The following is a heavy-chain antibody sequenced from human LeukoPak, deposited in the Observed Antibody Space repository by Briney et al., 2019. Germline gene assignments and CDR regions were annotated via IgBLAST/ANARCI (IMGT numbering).Heavy chain of an antibody. V-gene: IGHV1-8*01. CDR1: GYTFTSYD. J-gene: IGHJ1*01. CDR2: RNPNSGNT. Sequence: GASVKVSCKASGYTFTSYDINWVRQATGPGLEWMGGRNPNSGNTGYAQKFQGRVTMTRNTSISTAYMELSSLRSEDTAVYYCARDYDYLYAEYFQHWGQGTLVTVSS. CDR3: ARDYDYLYAEYFQH. D-gene: IGHD3-22*01.